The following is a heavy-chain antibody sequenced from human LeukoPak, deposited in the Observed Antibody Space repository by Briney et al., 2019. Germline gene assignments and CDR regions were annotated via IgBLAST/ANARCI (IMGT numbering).Heavy chain of an antibody. D-gene: IGHD3-16*02. CDR2: FKSKGDGGTA. CDR1: GFTFSNAW. CDR3: TTEETGYIWGSYRLRTEY. V-gene: IGHV3-15*01. Sequence: GGSLRLSCAAWGFTFSNAWMMWFRQAPGRGREGVGRFKSKGDGGTADYAAPVKGRFVISRDASNTTLYLQMNSLKTEDTAVYYCTTEETGYIWGSYRLRTEYWGQGTLVTVSS. J-gene: IGHJ4*02.